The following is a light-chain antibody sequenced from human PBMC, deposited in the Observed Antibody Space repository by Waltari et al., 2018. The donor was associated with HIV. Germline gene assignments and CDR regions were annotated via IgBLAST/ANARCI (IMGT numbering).Light chain of an antibody. CDR2: DAS. V-gene: IGKV3-11*01. CDR1: QSVSSY. J-gene: IGKJ4*01. CDR3: HQRSSWRPGA. Sequence: EIVLTQSPATLSLSPGERATISGRASQSVSSYLAWYQQKPGQAPRLLIDDASNRATGSPARFSGGGAGTDFTLTISSLEPEDFAVYYCHQRSSWRPGAFGGGTKGELK.